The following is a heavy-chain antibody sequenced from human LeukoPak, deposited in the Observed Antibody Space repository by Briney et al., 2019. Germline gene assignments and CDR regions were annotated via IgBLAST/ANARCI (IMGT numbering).Heavy chain of an antibody. Sequence: GGSVRLSCAASGFTFSGSAMQWVRHASGKWREWVGRIRSKANSYATAYAASVKARFTISRDDSKNTAYLQMNSLKPENTAVYYCTSSRVGAINFDYWGEGTLVTVSS. CDR1: GFTFSGSA. CDR2: IRSKANSYAT. CDR3: TSSRVGAINFDY. J-gene: IGHJ4*02. V-gene: IGHV3-73*01. D-gene: IGHD1-26*01.